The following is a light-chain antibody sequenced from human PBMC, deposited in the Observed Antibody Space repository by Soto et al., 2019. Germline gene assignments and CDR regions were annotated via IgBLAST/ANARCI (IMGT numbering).Light chain of an antibody. CDR1: SSNIGSNY. CDR2: RNS. V-gene: IGLV1-47*01. Sequence: QSVLTQPPSASGAPGQRVTISCSGSSSNIGSNYVYWYQQFPGTAPKLLIYRNSQRPSGVPDRFSGSKSGSSASLAISGLRSEDEADYYCTTWDDSLSGYVFGTGTKVTVL. J-gene: IGLJ1*01. CDR3: TTWDDSLSGYV.